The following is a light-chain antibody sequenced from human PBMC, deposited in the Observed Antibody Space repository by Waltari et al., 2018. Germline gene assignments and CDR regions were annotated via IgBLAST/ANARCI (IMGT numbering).Light chain of an antibody. V-gene: IGLV3-25*03. CDR2: KDS. J-gene: IGLJ2*01. Sequence: SHELTQPPSVSVSPGQTARITCPGDELSNQYASLYQQRPGQAPVLVLYKDSERPLGIPERFSGSSSGTTVTLTISGVQAEDEADYHCQSGDNSGTFVKFGGGTKLTVL. CDR1: ELSNQY. CDR3: QSGDNSGTFVK.